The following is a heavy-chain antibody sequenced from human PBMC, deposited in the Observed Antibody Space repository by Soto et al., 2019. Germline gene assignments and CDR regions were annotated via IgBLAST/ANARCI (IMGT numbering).Heavy chain of an antibody. CDR3: AGGVVVVAAD. J-gene: IGHJ4*02. CDR2: IYYSGST. V-gene: IGHV4-31*03. D-gene: IGHD2-15*01. CDR1: RGSIRSGGYY. Sequence: QVQLQESGPGLVKPSQTLSLTCTVSRGSIRSGGYYWSCIRQHPGQGLELIGYIYYSGSTYYNPSLNSRVTLSGDTSKNQFSLKLSSVTAADTAVYYCAGGVVVVAADGGQGTLVTVSS.